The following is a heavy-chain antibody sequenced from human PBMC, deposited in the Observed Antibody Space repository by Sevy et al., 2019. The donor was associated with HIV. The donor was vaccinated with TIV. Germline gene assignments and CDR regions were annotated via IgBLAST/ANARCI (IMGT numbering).Heavy chain of an antibody. CDR2: ISSSSSTI. V-gene: IGHV3-48*01. CDR1: GFTFSSYS. D-gene: IGHD6-13*01. J-gene: IGHJ4*02. Sequence: GESLKISCAASGFTFSSYSMNWVRQAPGKGLEWVSYISSSSSTIYYADSVKGRFTISRDNAKNLLYLQMNSLRAEDTAVDYCARVADSSRSFWGQGTLVTVSS. CDR3: ARVADSSRSF.